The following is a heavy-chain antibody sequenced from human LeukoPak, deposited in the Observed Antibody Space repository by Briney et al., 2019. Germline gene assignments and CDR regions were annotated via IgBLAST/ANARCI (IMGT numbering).Heavy chain of an antibody. V-gene: IGHV4-39*07. J-gene: IGHJ4*02. Sequence: SETLSLTCTVPGGSISSSSYYWGWIRQPPGKGLGWIGGIYYSGSTYYNPSLKSRVTISVDTSKNQFSLKLSSVTAADTAVYYCARYYGSGSFPYNWSQGTLVTVSS. CDR1: GGSISSSSYY. D-gene: IGHD3-10*01. CDR3: ARYYGSGSFPYN. CDR2: IYYSGST.